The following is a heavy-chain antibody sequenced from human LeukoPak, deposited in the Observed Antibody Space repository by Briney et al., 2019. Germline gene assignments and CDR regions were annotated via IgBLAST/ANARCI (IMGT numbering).Heavy chain of an antibody. V-gene: IGHV3-30*02. CDR1: GFTFSSYG. Sequence: GGSLRLSCAASGFTFSSYGMHWVRQAPGKGLEWVAFIRYDGSNKYYADSVKGRFTISRDNSKNTLYLQMNSLRAEDTAVYYCAKDVGRSRPFYYFDYWGQGTLVTVSS. CDR3: AKDVGRSRPFYYFDY. J-gene: IGHJ4*02. CDR2: IRYDGSNK.